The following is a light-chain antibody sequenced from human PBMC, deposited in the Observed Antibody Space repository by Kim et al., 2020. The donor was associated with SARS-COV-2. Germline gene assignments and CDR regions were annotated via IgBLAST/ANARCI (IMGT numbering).Light chain of an antibody. V-gene: IGLV1-44*01. CDR3: VTWDDSLSAYV. CDR2: NDN. CDR1: SSNVGSKN. Sequence: GQTVTISCSGSSSNVGSKNVHWYQQVPGTAPKLLIYNDNEWPSGVPDRFSGSKSGASASLAISGLQSEDEADYYCVTWDDSLSAYVFGGGTKVTVL. J-gene: IGLJ1*01.